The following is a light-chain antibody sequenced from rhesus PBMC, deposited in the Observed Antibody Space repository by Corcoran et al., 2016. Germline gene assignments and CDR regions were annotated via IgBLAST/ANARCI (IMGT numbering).Light chain of an antibody. CDR3: QQYSNWPRT. Sequence: EIVMTQSPATLSLSPGERATLSCRASQSVSSYVAWYQQKPEQAPRLLIYGASSRATGNPERVGGSGSVTDFTLTNRSVEPENFAVYYCQQYSNWPRTFGQGTKVEIK. J-gene: IGKJ1*01. V-gene: IGKV3S9*01. CDR2: GAS. CDR1: QSVSSY.